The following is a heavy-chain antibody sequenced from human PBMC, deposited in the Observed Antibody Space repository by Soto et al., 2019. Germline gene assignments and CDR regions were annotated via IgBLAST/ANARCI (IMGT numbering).Heavy chain of an antibody. CDR2: IKSITDGGTT. Sequence: EVQLVESGGGLVKPGGSLRLSCAASGITFSNAWMTWVRQAPGKGLEWVGRIKSITDGGTTDYAAPVKGRFTISRDDSKDTLYLQMNNLRTDDTAVYHCTTDSADIVVVPATFGIDVWGQGTTVTVSS. CDR3: TTDSADIVVVPATFGIDV. J-gene: IGHJ6*02. D-gene: IGHD2-2*01. CDR1: GITFSNAW. V-gene: IGHV3-15*01.